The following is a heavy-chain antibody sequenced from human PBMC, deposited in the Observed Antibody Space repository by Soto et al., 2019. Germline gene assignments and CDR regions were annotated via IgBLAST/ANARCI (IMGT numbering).Heavy chain of an antibody. CDR3: ARGTGWEQLVVYGFYYGMDV. CDR1: GYTFTSYD. D-gene: IGHD6-13*01. Sequence: QVQLVQSGAEVKKPGASVKVSCKASGYTFTSYDINWVRQATGQGLEWMGWMNPNSGNTGYAQKFQGRVTMTRNTSISTAYMELSSLRSEDTAGYSCARGTGWEQLVVYGFYYGMDVWGQGNTVTVSS. CDR2: MNPNSGNT. V-gene: IGHV1-8*01. J-gene: IGHJ6*02.